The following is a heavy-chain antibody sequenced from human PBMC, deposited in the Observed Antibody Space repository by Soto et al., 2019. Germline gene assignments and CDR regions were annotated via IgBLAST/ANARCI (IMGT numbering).Heavy chain of an antibody. D-gene: IGHD4-17*01. CDR3: AADTVTLYYYYYGMDV. CDR1: GGSISSRSYY. V-gene: IGHV4-39*01. J-gene: IGHJ6*02. CDR2: MYYSGST. Sequence: QLQLQESGPGLVKPSETLSLTCTVSGGSISSRSYYWGWIRQPPGKGLEWIGSMYYSGSTYYTPSLKSRVTISVDTSKNQFSLKLSSVTAADTAVYYCAADTVTLYYYYYGMDVWGQGTTVTVSS.